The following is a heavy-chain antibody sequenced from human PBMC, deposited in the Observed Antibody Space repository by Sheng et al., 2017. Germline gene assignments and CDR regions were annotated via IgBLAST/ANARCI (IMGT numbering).Heavy chain of an antibody. D-gene: IGHD6-6*01. CDR2: VYHSGST. Sequence: QVQLQESGPGLVKPSETLALTCAVSGYSISDSYYWGWIRQAPGKGLEWIGSVYHSGSTYYNPSLKSRVTISVDTSKNQFSLKLSSVTAADTAVYYCAREYSSSSGWFDPWGQGTLVTVSS. CDR3: AREYSSSSGWFDP. V-gene: IGHV4-38-2*02. CDR1: GYSISDSYY. J-gene: IGHJ5*02.